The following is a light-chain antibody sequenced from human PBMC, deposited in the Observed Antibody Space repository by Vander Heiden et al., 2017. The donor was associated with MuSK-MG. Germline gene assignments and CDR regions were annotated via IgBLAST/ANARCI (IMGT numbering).Light chain of an antibody. V-gene: IGKV1-39*01. CDR3: QQNDSNPMYT. CDR1: QSISSY. Sequence: IQMTHSPSSLSASVGDRVTITCRASQSISSYLNWYQQKPGKAPKLLIYAASSLQSGVPSRFSGSGYGTDFTLTISSRQPEDFAAYYCQQNDSNPMYTFGQGTKLEIK. J-gene: IGKJ2*01. CDR2: AAS.